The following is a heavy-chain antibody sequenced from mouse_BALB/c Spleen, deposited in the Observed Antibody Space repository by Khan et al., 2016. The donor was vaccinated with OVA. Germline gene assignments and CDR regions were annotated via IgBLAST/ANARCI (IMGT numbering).Heavy chain of an antibody. J-gene: IGHJ2*01. CDR2: IDPYYGGA. CDR1: GYSFTGYN. Sequence: QLQESGPELEKPGASVKISCKASGYSFTGYNMNWVKQSNGKSLEWIGNIDPYYGGATYNQKFKGKAKLTVDKSSSTAYMQLKSLTSEYSAVYYCTRGYCNYVRDYFDYWGQGTTLTVSS. D-gene: IGHD2-10*02. V-gene: IGHV1S135*01. CDR3: TRGYCNYVRDYFDY.